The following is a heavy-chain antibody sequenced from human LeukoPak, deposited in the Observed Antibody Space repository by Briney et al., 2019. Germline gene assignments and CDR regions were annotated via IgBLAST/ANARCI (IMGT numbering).Heavy chain of an antibody. CDR1: GGSFSGYY. CDR2: INHSGST. CDR3: ARGLSGYWDYYYYYGMDV. Sequence: SETLSLTCAVYGGSFSGYYWSWIRQPPGMGLEWIGEINHSGSTNYNPSLKSRVTISVDTSKNQFSLKLSSVTAADTAVYYCARGLSGYWDYYYYYGMDVWGQGTTVTVSS. V-gene: IGHV4-34*01. D-gene: IGHD3-3*01. J-gene: IGHJ6*02.